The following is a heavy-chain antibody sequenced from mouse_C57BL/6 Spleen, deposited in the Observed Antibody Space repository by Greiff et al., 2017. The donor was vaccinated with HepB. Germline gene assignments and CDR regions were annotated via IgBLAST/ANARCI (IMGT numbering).Heavy chain of an antibody. CDR2: INPYNGGT. V-gene: IGHV1-19*01. CDR1: GYTFTDYY. CDR3: ARRGSTRFDY. Sequence: EVQLQQSGPVLVKPGASVKMSCKASGYTFTDYYMNWVKQSHGKSLEWIGVINPYNGGTSYNQKFKDKATLPVHKSSITAYMELNSLTSEDSAVYYGARRGSTRFDYWGQGTTLTVSS. J-gene: IGHJ2*01. D-gene: IGHD1-1*01.